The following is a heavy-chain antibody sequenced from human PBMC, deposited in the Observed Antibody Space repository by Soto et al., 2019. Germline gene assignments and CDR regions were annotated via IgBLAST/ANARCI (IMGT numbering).Heavy chain of an antibody. CDR3: AKDRPYYDFWSGSRYGMDV. Sequence: PGGSLRLSCAASGFTFSNYGMSWVRQAPGKGLEWVSAVSDNGGRTRYADSVKGRFTISRDNSQNTLYLQMNSLRAEDTAVYYCAKDRPYYDFWSGSRYGMDVWGQGTTVTVSS. CDR1: GFTFSNYG. V-gene: IGHV3-23*01. D-gene: IGHD3-3*01. CDR2: VSDNGGRT. J-gene: IGHJ6*02.